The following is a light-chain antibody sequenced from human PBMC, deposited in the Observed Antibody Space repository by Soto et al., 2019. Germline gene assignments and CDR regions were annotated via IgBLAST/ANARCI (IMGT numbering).Light chain of an antibody. Sequence: QSVLTQPPSASGSPGQSVTISCTGTSSDIGGYNSVSWYQQHPGKAPRLMIYEVNKRPSGVPDRFSGSKSGYTASLTVSGLQTEDEAFYYCGSSAGIYHYLVFGGGTKVTVL. CDR2: EVN. V-gene: IGLV2-8*01. CDR3: GSSAGIYHYLV. J-gene: IGLJ3*02. CDR1: SSDIGGYNS.